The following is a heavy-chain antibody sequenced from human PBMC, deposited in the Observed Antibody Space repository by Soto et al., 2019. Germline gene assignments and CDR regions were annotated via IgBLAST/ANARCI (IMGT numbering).Heavy chain of an antibody. CDR3: AHIDSGYDSDYFDY. D-gene: IGHD5-12*01. V-gene: IGHV2-5*02. CDR2: IYWDDDK. CDR1: GFLLSTSGVG. J-gene: IGHJ4*02. Sequence: SGPTLVKPTQTLTLTCTFSGFLLSTSGVGVGWIRQPPGKALEWLALIYWDDDKRYSPSLKSRLTITKDTSKNQVVLTMTNMDPVDTATYYCAHIDSGYDSDYFDYWGQGTLVTVSS.